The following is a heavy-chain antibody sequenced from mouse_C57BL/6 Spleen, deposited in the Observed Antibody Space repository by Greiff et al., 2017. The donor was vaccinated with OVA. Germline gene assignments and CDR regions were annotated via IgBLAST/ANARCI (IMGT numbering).Heavy chain of an antibody. CDR3: AKYEYDGYAMDY. CDR2: IDPSDSYT. V-gene: IGHV1-59*01. CDR1: GYTFTSYW. D-gene: IGHD2-4*01. J-gene: IGHJ4*01. Sequence: QVQLQQPGAELVRPGTSVKLSCKASGYTFTSYWMHWVKQRPGQGLEWIGVIDPSDSYTNYNQKFKGKATLTVDTSSSTAYMQLSSLTSEDSAVYYCAKYEYDGYAMDYWGQGTSVTVSS.